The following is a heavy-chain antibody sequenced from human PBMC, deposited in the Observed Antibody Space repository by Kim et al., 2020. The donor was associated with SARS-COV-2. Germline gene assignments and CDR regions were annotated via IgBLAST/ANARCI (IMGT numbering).Heavy chain of an antibody. CDR1: GGTFSSYA. Sequence: SVKVSCKASGGTFSSYAISWVRQAPGQGLEWMGGIIPIFGTANYAQKFQGRVTITADESTSTAYMELSSLRSEDTAVYYCARVGGTGTTVYYFDYWCQGTLVTVSS. D-gene: IGHD1-7*01. CDR2: IIPIFGTA. V-gene: IGHV1-69*13. J-gene: IGHJ4*02. CDR3: ARVGGTGTTVYYFDY.